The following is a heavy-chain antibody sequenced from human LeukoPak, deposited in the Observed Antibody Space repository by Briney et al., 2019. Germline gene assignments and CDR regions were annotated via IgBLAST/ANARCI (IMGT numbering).Heavy chain of an antibody. CDR2: IYSGGSP. Sequence: GGSLRLSCAASGLTFSSHAMHWVRQAPGKGLEWVSVIYSGGSPDYADSAKGRFTISSDNSKNTLYLQMNSLRVEDTAVYYCARDGADNSGYYFGSLWGQGTMVTVSS. D-gene: IGHD3-22*01. J-gene: IGHJ3*01. CDR1: GLTFSSHA. CDR3: ARDGADNSGYYFGSL. V-gene: IGHV3-53*01.